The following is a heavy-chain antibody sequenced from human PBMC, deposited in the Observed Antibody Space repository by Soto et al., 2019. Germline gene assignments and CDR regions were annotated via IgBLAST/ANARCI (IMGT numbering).Heavy chain of an antibody. CDR3: ARGHDYGDYPRANWFDP. CDR1: GGSFSGYY. D-gene: IGHD4-17*01. J-gene: IGHJ5*02. V-gene: IGHV4-34*01. Sequence: SETLSLTCAVYGGSFSGYYWSWIRQPPGKGLEWIGEINHSGSTNYNPSLKSRVTISVDTSENQFSLKLSSVTAADTAVYYCARGHDYGDYPRANWFDPWGQGTLVTVSS. CDR2: INHSGST.